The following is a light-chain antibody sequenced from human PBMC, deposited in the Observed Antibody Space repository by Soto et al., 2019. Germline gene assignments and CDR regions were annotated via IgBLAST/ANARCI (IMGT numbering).Light chain of an antibody. V-gene: IGLV2-14*01. CDR3: SSYTSSSTYV. Sequence: QSVLTQPASVSGSPGQSITISCTGTSSDVGDYNYVSWYQQHPGKAPKLMIYDVSNRPSGVSNRFSGSKSGNTASLTISGLQAEDEADSYCSSYTSSSTYVFGTGTKLTVL. CDR2: DVS. J-gene: IGLJ1*01. CDR1: SSDVGDYNY.